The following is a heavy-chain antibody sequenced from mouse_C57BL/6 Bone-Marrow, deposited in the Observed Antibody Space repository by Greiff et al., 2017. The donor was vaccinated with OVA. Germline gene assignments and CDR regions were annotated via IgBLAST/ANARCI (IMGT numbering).Heavy chain of an antibody. Sequence: QVQLQQSGAELVRPGPSVKMSCKASGYTFTHYWIGWAKQRPGHGLEWIGDIYPGGGYTNYTEKFKGKATLTAYKSSSPAYMQFSSLTSEDSALYYCASENLLRSFYAMDDWGQGTSVTVSS. CDR3: ASENLLRSFYAMDD. CDR2: IYPGGGYT. V-gene: IGHV1-63*01. CDR1: GYTFTHYW. D-gene: IGHD1-1*01. J-gene: IGHJ4*01.